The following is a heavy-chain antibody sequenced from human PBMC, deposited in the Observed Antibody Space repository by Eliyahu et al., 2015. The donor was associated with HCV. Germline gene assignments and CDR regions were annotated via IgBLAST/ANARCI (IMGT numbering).Heavy chain of an antibody. Sequence: VLLVESGGDLVQPGGSLRLSCAAXGFTFXXXWMXWVRQAPGKGLEGVANIKQDGSETYYLDSVKGRFTVSRDNAKNSLYLEMNRLRSEDTAVYYCARGITYYYDSSGYYFQYWGQGTLVTVSS. CDR1: GFTFXXXW. V-gene: IGHV3-7*01. CDR3: ARGITYYYDSSGYYFQY. CDR2: IKQDGSET. D-gene: IGHD3-22*01. J-gene: IGHJ1*01.